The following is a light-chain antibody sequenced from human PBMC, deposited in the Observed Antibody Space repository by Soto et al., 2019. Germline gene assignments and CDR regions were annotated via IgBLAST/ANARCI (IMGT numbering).Light chain of an antibody. CDR3: SSYTTGGTV. CDR2: DVS. Sequence: QSALTQPASVSGSPGQSITISCTGSSSDLDSDNYGGYKWLSWYQQHTGKAPKLIIYDVSNRPSWVSNRFSGSKSGNTASLTISGLQAEDDADYYCSSYTTGGTVFGGGTKVTVL. CDR1: SSDLDSDNYGGYKW. J-gene: IGLJ2*01. V-gene: IGLV2-14*03.